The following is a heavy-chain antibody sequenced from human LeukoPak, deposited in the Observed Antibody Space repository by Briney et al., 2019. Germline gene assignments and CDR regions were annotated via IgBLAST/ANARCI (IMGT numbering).Heavy chain of an antibody. CDR3: ARPPGDY. Sequence: GGSLRLSCAASGFTFSGYGMHWFRQAPGKGLEWVAVISYDGSNKYYADSVKGRFTISRDNSKNTLYLQMNSLRAEDTAVYYCARPPGDYWGQGTLVTVSS. CDR1: GFTFSGYG. CDR2: ISYDGSNK. J-gene: IGHJ4*02. V-gene: IGHV3-30*03.